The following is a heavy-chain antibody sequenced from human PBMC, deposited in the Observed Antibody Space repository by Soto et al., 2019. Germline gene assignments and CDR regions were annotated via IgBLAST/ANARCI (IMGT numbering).Heavy chain of an antibody. Sequence: SLTCTVSGDSISAGASFWSWIRQPPGKGLEWIANVYYSGSSYYNPSLKSRLTTSVDTTKNQFSLQLKSMTAADTAVYYCAKLSCTSSTCYFPGWFDPWGQGTLVTVSS. D-gene: IGHD2-2*01. V-gene: IGHV4-31*03. CDR2: VYYSGSS. J-gene: IGHJ5*02. CDR1: GDSISAGASF. CDR3: AKLSCTSSTCYFPGWFDP.